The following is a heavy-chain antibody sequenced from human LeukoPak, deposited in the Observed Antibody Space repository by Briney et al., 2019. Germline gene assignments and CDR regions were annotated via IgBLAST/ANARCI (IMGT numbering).Heavy chain of an antibody. J-gene: IGHJ3*02. D-gene: IGHD6-6*01. CDR2: LKGNGANT. V-gene: IGHV3-23*01. CDR3: AKDLGRILIATPRDAFDI. CDR1: GFTFSSSG. Sequence: GGSLRLSCAASGFTFSSSGMTWVRQAPGRGLEWVAALKGNGANTYYADSVRGRFTISRDNSKYTLHLQMTSLRAEDTAIYYCAKDLGRILIATPRDAFDIWGLGTMVTVSS.